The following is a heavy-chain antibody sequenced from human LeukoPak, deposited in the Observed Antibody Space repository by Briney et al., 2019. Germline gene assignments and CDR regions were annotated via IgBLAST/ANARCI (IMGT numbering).Heavy chain of an antibody. CDR2: ISAYNGNT. CDR3: ARINYDSHTRGARFDY. J-gene: IGHJ4*02. V-gene: IGHV1-18*01. Sequence: ASVKVSCKASGYTFTSYGISWVRQAPGQGLERMGWISAYNGNTNYAQKLQGRVTMTTDTSTSTAYMELRSLRSDDTAVYYCARINYDSHTRGARFDYWGQGTLVTVSS. CDR1: GYTFTSYG. D-gene: IGHD3-22*01.